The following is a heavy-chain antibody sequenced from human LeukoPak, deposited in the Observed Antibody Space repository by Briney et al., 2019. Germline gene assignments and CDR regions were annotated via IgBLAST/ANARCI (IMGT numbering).Heavy chain of an antibody. D-gene: IGHD6-19*01. CDR1: GYTFTSYG. Sequence: ASVKVSCKASGYTFTSYGISWVRQAPGQGLEWMGGIIPIFGTANYAQKFQGRVTITADESTSTAYMELSSLRSEDTAVYYCAGSGWGRGVDYYYGMDVWGQGTTVTVSS. V-gene: IGHV1-69*13. CDR2: IIPIFGTA. J-gene: IGHJ6*02. CDR3: AGSGWGRGVDYYYGMDV.